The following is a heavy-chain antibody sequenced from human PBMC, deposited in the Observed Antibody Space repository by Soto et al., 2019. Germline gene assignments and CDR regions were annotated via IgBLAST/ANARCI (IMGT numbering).Heavy chain of an antibody. D-gene: IGHD6-13*01. CDR3: AKSTTMYSRGGCLDY. J-gene: IGHJ4*02. Sequence: GWLRRACAASGCTFSSYAMSGVRQAPGKELEWVSAISGSGGSTYYADSVKGRFTLARDNSKNTLYLQMNSLRAEDTAVYYCAKSTTMYSRGGCLDYWGQGTPVTVYS. CDR2: ISGSGGST. CDR1: GCTFSSYA. V-gene: IGHV3-23*01.